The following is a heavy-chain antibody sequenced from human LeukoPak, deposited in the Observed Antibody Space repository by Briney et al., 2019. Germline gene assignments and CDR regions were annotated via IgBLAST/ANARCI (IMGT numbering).Heavy chain of an antibody. D-gene: IGHD2-21*02. V-gene: IGHV4-34*01. Sequence: SETLSLTCAVYGGSFSGYCWSWIRQSPGKGLEWIGEINHSGSTNYNPSLKSRVTISVDTSKNQFSLKLSSVTAADTAVYYCARGVLTGTTFTVVVTSIAYYFDYWGQGTLVTVSS. CDR2: INHSGST. CDR3: ARGVLTGTTFTVVVTSIAYYFDY. CDR1: GGSFSGYC. J-gene: IGHJ4*02.